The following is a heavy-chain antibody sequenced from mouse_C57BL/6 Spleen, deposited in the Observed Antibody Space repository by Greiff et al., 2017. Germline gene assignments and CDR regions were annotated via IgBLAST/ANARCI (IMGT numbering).Heavy chain of an antibody. D-gene: IGHD1-1*01. V-gene: IGHV8-12*01. Sequence: ESGPGILQSSQTLSLTCSFSGFSLSTSGMGVSWIRQPSGKGLEWLAHIYWDDDKRYNPSLKSRLTISKDTSRNQVFLKITSVDTADTATYYCARRRIYYGSSYAMDYWGQGTSVTVSS. CDR3: ARRRIYYGSSYAMDY. J-gene: IGHJ4*01. CDR1: GFSLSTSGMG. CDR2: IYWDDDK.